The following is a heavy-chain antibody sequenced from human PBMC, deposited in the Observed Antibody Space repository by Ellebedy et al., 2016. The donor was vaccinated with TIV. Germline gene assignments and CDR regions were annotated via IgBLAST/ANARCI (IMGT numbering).Heavy chain of an antibody. D-gene: IGHD2-21*02. CDR2: IYPGDSDT. Sequence: GGSLRLXXKGSGYSFTSYWIGWVRQMPGKGLEWMGIIYPGDSDTRYSPSFQGQVTISADKSISTAYLQWSSLKASDTAMYYCASSLLVTGPFQHWGQGTLVTVSS. CDR3: ASSLLVTGPFQH. J-gene: IGHJ1*01. V-gene: IGHV5-51*01. CDR1: GYSFTSYW.